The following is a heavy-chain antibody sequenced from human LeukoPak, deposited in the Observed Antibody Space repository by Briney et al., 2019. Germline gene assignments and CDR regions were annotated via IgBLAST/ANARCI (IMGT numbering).Heavy chain of an antibody. CDR3: ARDFGGVDHNYFDS. CDR1: NFTFSHYA. CDR2: ISDIGSYI. J-gene: IGHJ5*01. D-gene: IGHD3-16*01. V-gene: IGHV3-21*04. Sequence: PGGSLRLACEASNFTFSHYAMNWVGQTPVKGLEWVASISDIGSYIYYADSVKCRFTISRDNAKDSLYLQMNSLRAEDTAVYFCARDFGGVDHNYFDSWGQGTLVSVSS.